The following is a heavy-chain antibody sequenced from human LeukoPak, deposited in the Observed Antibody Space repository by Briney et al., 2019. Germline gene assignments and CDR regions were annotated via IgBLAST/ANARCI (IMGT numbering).Heavy chain of an antibody. CDR2: ISTYNGNT. CDR3: AKGRISMVRGVILYDH. D-gene: IGHD3-10*01. V-gene: IGHV1-18*01. J-gene: IGHJ4*01. CDR1: GYTFTSYG. Sequence: ASVKVSCKASGYTFTSYGISWVRQAPGQGLEWMGWISTYNGNTKYAQKVLGRVTMTTDTSTSTAYMELRSLRSDDTAVYYCAKGRISMVRGVILYDHWGQGNLVNVPS.